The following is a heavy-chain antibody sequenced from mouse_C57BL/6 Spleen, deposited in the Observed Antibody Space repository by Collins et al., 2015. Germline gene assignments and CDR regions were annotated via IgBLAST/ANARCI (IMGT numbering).Heavy chain of an antibody. J-gene: IGHJ4*01. V-gene: IGHV5-17*02. CDR2: ISRGSNII. CDR1: GFIFSNFG. CDR3: ARSKSLYYYAMDY. Sequence: DVQLVESGGGLVRPGGSRKLSCAASGFIFSNFGMHWVRQAPEKGLEWVAYISRGSNIIYYADTVKGRFTISRDNPKNTLFLQMTSLRSEDTAMYYCARSKSLYYYAMDYWGQGTSVTVSS.